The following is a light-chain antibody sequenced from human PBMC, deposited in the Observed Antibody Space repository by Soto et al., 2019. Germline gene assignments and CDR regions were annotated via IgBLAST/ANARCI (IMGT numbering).Light chain of an antibody. J-gene: IGKJ5*01. V-gene: IGKV3D-15*01. CDR2: GAS. CDR1: QTVSITY. CDR3: QQYNNWPPIT. Sequence: PGESATLSCRASQTVSITYLTWYQQKPGQAPRLLIFGASKRATGIPDRFSGSGSGTEFTLTISSLQSEDFALYYCQQYNNWPPITFGQGTRLEIK.